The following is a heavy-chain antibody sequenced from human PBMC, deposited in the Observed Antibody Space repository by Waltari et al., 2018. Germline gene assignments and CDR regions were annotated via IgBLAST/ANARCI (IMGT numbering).Heavy chain of an antibody. CDR2: VDPEDGET. J-gene: IGHJ4*02. D-gene: IGHD6-13*01. CDR3: ATSLATGSSWYGDY. Sequence: EVQLVQSGAEVKKPGATVKISCKASGYTFTDYYMHWVQQAPRKGLEWMGRVDPEDGETIDAEKFQGRVTITADTSTDTAYMELSSLRSEDTAVYYCATSLATGSSWYGDYWGQGTLVTVSS. CDR1: GYTFTDYY. V-gene: IGHV1-69-2*01.